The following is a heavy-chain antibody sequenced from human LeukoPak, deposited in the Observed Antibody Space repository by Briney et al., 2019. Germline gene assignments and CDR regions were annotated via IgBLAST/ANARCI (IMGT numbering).Heavy chain of an antibody. CDR3: AKWAAYTTGWSGPLDH. Sequence: ASVKVSCKASGYTFTGHQMHWVRQAPGQGLEWMGWIDPNSGDTNYAQKFQGRVTMTRDTSISTAYMELSRLRSDDTAVYYCAKWAAYTTGWSGPLDHWGQGMLVTVSS. D-gene: IGHD6-19*01. J-gene: IGHJ4*02. CDR1: GYTFTGHQ. CDR2: IDPNSGDT. V-gene: IGHV1-2*02.